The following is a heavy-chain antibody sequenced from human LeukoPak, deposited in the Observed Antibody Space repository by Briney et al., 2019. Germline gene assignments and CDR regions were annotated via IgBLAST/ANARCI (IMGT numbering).Heavy chain of an antibody. CDR1: GFTFSSYS. CDR3: ARIVTPLVVAATTGHYYYMDV. CDR2: ISSSSSSYI. Sequence: GGTLRLSCAASGFTFSSYSMNWVRQAPGKGLEWVSSISSSSSSYIYYADSVKGRFTISRDNAKNSLYLQMNSLRAEDTAVYYCARIVTPLVVAATTGHYYYMDVWGKGTTVTVSS. D-gene: IGHD2-15*01. J-gene: IGHJ6*03. V-gene: IGHV3-21*01.